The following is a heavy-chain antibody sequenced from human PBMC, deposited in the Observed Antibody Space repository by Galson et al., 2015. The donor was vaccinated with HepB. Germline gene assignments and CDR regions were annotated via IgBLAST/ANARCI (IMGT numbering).Heavy chain of an antibody. D-gene: IGHD3-10*01. Sequence: SLRLSCAASGFTFSSYAMHWVRQAPGKGLEWVAVRSYDGSNKYYADSVKGRFTISRDNSKNTLYLQMNSLRAEDTAVYYCASGVLSYGVGAFDIWGQGTMVTVSS. V-gene: IGHV3-30-3*01. CDR1: GFTFSSYA. J-gene: IGHJ3*02. CDR3: ASGVLSYGVGAFDI. CDR2: RSYDGSNK.